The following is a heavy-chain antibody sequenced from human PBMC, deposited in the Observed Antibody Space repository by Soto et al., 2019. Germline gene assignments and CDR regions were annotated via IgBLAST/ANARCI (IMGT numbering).Heavy chain of an antibody. V-gene: IGHV3-74*01. CDR1: GFTFGTYW. Sequence: EVQLVESGGGLVQPGGSLRLSCSASGFTFGTYWRHWVRQVPGKGLVWVSRINSDGSTTSYADSVKGRFTISRDNAKNTLFLQMNSLRAEDTAVYYCAGGVATLLAWGQGTLVTVSS. D-gene: IGHD5-12*01. CDR2: INSDGSTT. CDR3: AGGVATLLA. J-gene: IGHJ5*02.